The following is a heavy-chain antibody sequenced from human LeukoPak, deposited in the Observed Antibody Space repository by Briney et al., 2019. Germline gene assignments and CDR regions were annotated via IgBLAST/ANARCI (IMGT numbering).Heavy chain of an antibody. CDR3: ARDRGYYFDY. CDR2: ISSSSSTI. CDR1: GFRLRSYS. D-gene: IGHD3-10*01. V-gene: IGHV3-48*01. J-gene: IGHJ4*02. Sequence: GGSLRLSCAASGFRLRSYSMNWVRQAPGKGLEWLSFISSSSSTIYYADSVKGRFTISRDNAKNSLYLQMNSLRAEDTALYYCARDRGYYFDYWGQGTLVTVSS.